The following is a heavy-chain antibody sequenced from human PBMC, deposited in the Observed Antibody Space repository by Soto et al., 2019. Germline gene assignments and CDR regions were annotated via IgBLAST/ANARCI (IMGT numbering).Heavy chain of an antibody. CDR1: GGSISSGGYY. Sequence: PSETLSLTCTVPGGSISSGGYYWSWIRQHPGKGLEWIGYICYSGSTYYNPSLKSRVTISVDTSKNQFSLKLSSVTAADTAVYYCARGNYDILTGYYYYYGMDVWGQGTTVTVSS. CDR3: ARGNYDILTGYYYYYGMDV. CDR2: ICYSGST. J-gene: IGHJ6*02. V-gene: IGHV4-31*03. D-gene: IGHD3-9*01.